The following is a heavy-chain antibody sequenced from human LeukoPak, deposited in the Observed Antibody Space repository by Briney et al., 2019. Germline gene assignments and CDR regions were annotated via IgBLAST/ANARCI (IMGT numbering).Heavy chain of an antibody. Sequence: SETLSLTCTVSGCSISSYYWSWIRQPPGKGLEWIGYIYYSGSTNYNPSLKSRVTISVDTSKNQFSLKLSSVTAADTAVYYCARVRGSYPSWYYYYYMDVWGKGTTVTVSS. J-gene: IGHJ6*03. V-gene: IGHV4-59*01. CDR3: ARVRGSYPSWYYYYYMDV. CDR2: IYYSGST. D-gene: IGHD1-26*01. CDR1: GCSISSYY.